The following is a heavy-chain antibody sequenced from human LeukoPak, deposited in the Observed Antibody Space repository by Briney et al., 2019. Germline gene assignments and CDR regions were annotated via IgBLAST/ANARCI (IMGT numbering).Heavy chain of an antibody. CDR3: ASGESYYFDY. CDR2: INHSGST. D-gene: IGHD7-27*01. J-gene: IGHJ4*02. V-gene: IGHV4-39*07. Sequence: PSETLSLTCTVSGGSISGSSYYWGWIRQPPGKGLEWIGEINHSGSTNYNPSLKSRVTISVDKSKNQFSLKLSSVTAADTAVYYCASGESYYFDYWGQGTLVTVSS. CDR1: GGSISGSSYY.